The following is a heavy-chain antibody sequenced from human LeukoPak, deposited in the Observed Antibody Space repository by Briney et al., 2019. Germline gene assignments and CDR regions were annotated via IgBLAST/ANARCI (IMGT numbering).Heavy chain of an antibody. Sequence: GGSLRLSCTASGFTFGDYAMSWVRLAPGKGLEWVGFIRSKAYGGTTEYAASVKGRFTISRDDSKSIAYLQMNSLKTEDTAVYYCTRVPPHDSSGSYYWGQGTLVTVSS. V-gene: IGHV3-49*04. J-gene: IGHJ4*02. CDR1: GFTFGDYA. CDR2: IRSKAYGGTT. CDR3: TRVPPHDSSGSYY. D-gene: IGHD3-22*01.